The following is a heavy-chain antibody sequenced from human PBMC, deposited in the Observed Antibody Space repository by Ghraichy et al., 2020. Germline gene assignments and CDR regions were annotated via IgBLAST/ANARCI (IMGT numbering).Heavy chain of an antibody. V-gene: IGHV1-18*01. J-gene: IGHJ3*02. Sequence: ASVKVSCKASGYTFTSYGISWVRQAPGQGLEWMGWISAYNGNTNYAQKLQGRVTMTTDTSTSTAYMELRSLRSDDTAVYYCVMTTVTTWRKWAFDIWGQGTMVTVSS. CDR3: VMTTVTTWRKWAFDI. CDR2: ISAYNGNT. CDR1: GYTFTSYG. D-gene: IGHD4-17*01.